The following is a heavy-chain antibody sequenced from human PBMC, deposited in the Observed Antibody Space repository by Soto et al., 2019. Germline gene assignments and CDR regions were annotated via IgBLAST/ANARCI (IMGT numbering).Heavy chain of an antibody. CDR3: ARQAGRGGIAARLYNWFDP. CDR1: GGSISSSSYY. J-gene: IGHJ5*02. Sequence: SETRSLTCTVAGGSISSSSYYWGWIRQHPGKGLEWIGSIYYSGSTSYNPSLKSRVTISVGTSKNQFSLKLISVTAADPAVYYCARQAGRGGIAARLYNWFDPWRQGTLVTVSS. D-gene: IGHD6-6*01. CDR2: IYYSGST. V-gene: IGHV4-39*01.